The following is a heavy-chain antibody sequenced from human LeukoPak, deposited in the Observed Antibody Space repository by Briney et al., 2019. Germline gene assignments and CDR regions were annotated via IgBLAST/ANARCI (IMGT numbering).Heavy chain of an antibody. J-gene: IGHJ2*01. CDR2: IKQDGSEK. Sequence: TGGSLRLSCAASEFILSRYWMSWVRQAPGKWLEWVANIKQDGSEKYYVDSVKGRFTISRDNAKNSLYLQMHSLRAEDTAVYYCARNRYLDLWGRGTLVTVSS. D-gene: IGHD2/OR15-2a*01. CDR3: ARNRYLDL. V-gene: IGHV3-7*01. CDR1: EFILSRYW.